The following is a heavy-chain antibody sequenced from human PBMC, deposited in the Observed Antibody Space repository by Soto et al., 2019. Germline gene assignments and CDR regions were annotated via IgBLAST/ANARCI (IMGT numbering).Heavy chain of an antibody. J-gene: IGHJ5*02. D-gene: IGHD1-7*01. CDR2: IIPIFGTA. V-gene: IGHV1-69*01. CDR1: GGTFSSYA. CDR3: ASMSPTYLKSGPNPT. Sequence: QVQLVQSGAEVKKPGSSVNVSCKASGGTFSSYAISWVRQAPGQGLEWMGGIIPIFGTANYAQKFQGRVTITADESTSTAYLELSSLRSEDTAVYYCASMSPTYLKSGPNPTWGQGTLVTVSS.